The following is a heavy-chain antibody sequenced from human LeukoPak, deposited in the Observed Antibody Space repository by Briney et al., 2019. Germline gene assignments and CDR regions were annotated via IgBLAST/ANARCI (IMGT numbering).Heavy chain of an antibody. Sequence: GASVKVSCKASGYTFTSYYMHWVRQAPGQGLEWMGIINPSGGSTSYAQKFQGRVTMTRDMSTSTVYMELSSLRSEDTAVYYCARGSIAVADIYYYYMDVWGKGTTVTVSS. J-gene: IGHJ6*03. CDR1: GYTFTSYY. CDR2: INPSGGST. CDR3: ARGSIAVADIYYYYMDV. D-gene: IGHD6-19*01. V-gene: IGHV1-46*01.